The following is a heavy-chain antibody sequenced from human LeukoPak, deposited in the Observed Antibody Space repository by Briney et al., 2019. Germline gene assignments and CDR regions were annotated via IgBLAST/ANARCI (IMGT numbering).Heavy chain of an antibody. CDR1: GFTFSSYS. Sequence: GGSLRLSCAASGFTFSSYSMNWVRQAPGKWLEWVSSISSSSSYIYYTDSVKGRFTISRDNAKSSLYLQMNSLRAEDTAVYYCARGPENDYWGQGTLVTVSS. CDR2: ISSSSSYI. CDR3: ARGPENDY. J-gene: IGHJ4*02. V-gene: IGHV3-21*01.